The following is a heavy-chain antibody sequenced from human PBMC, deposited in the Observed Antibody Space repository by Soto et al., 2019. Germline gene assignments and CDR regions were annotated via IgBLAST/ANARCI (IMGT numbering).Heavy chain of an antibody. CDR3: ARGGPGNDYVWGSYILQLNYYYGMDV. CDR1: GGSISSSNW. J-gene: IGHJ6*02. Sequence: SETLSLTCAVSGGSISSSNWWSWVRQPPGKGLEWIGEIYHSGSTNYNPSLKSRVTISVDKSKNQFSLKLSSVTAADTAVYYCARGGPGNDYVWGSYILQLNYYYGMDVWGQGTTVTVSS. D-gene: IGHD3-16*01. CDR2: IYHSGST. V-gene: IGHV4-4*02.